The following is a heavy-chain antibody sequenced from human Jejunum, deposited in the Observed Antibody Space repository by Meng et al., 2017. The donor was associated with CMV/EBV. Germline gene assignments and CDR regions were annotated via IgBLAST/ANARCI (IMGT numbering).Heavy chain of an antibody. CDR2: LYSGGNT. CDR1: VFTVSTNY. Sequence: QLVECGGGVVPPGGSLRFSCAASVFTVSTNYMCWVSQAPGKGLEWVSALYSGGNTYYADSVKGRFTLSRDNSKNTLYLQMSSLGVEDTAVHYCASGYIEGHHLGYWGQGTLVTVSS. CDR3: ASGYIEGHHLGY. V-gene: IGHV3-66*01. J-gene: IGHJ4*02. D-gene: IGHD6-13*01.